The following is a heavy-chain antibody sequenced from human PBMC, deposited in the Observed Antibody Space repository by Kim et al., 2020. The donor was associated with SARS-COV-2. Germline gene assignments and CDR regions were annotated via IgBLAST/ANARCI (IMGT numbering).Heavy chain of an antibody. Sequence: SVKVSCKASGGTFSSYAISWVRQAPAQGLEWMGGIIPIFGTANYAQKFQGRVTITADESTSTAYMELSSLRSEDTAVYYCARDARSIAARRYFDYWGQGTLVTVSS. CDR1: GGTFSSYA. CDR3: ARDARSIAARRYFDY. V-gene: IGHV1-69*13. J-gene: IGHJ4*02. D-gene: IGHD6-6*01. CDR2: IIPIFGTA.